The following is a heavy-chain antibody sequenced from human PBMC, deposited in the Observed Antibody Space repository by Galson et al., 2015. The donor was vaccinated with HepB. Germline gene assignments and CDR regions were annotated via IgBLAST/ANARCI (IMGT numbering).Heavy chain of an antibody. V-gene: IGHV3-21*01. CDR3: AREPPPDSMMCGAVVPAYYYHYGMDL. D-gene: IGHD3/OR15-3a*01. J-gene: IGHJ6*02. CDR2: ISSRYNYI. Sequence: SLRLSCAASGFTLGTYHMNWVRQAPGKGLEWVSSISSRYNYIYYSDSVRGRFTISRDTAKNSLFLQMNSLRAEDTAVYYCAREPPPDSMMCGAVVPAYYYHYGMDLWGQGTTVTVSS. CDR1: GFTLGTYH.